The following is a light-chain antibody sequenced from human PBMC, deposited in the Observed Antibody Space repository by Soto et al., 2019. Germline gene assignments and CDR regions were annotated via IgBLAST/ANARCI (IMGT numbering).Light chain of an antibody. V-gene: IGKV1-5*03. J-gene: IGKJ4*01. Sequence: DIQMTQSPSTLSASIGDGVTISCRASQSINTSLAWYQQKPGKAPKVVITKTSVLEGGVPSRFSGSVSGTEFTLTISNLQPEDSETYYCQQYKDYPLTFGGGTKVDI. CDR2: KTS. CDR1: QSINTS. CDR3: QQYKDYPLT.